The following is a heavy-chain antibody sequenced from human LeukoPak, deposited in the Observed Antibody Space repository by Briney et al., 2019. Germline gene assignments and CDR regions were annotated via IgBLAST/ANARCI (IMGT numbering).Heavy chain of an antibody. CDR1: GGSISSYY. CDR3: ARDHGSGWYSYLDD. J-gene: IGHJ4*02. CDR2: IFHSGST. Sequence: SETLSLTCTVSGGSISSYYWSWIRQPPGKGLEWIGSIFHSGSTSYNPSLKSRVTISVDTSKNQFSLQLNSVTPEDTAVYYCARDHGSGWYSYLDDWGQGTLVTVSS. V-gene: IGHV4-59*12. D-gene: IGHD6-19*01.